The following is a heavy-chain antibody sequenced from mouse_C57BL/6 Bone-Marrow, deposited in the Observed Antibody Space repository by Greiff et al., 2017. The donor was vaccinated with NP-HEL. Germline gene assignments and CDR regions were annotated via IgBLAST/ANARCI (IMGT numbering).Heavy chain of an antibody. D-gene: IGHD2-2*01. J-gene: IGHJ1*03. V-gene: IGHV3-6*01. Sequence: EVKLMESGPGLVKPSQSLSLTCSVTGYSITSGYYWNWIRQFPGNKLEWMGYISYDGSNNYNPSLKNRISITRDTSKNQFFLKLNSVTTEDTATYYCARDRTMVTTRDWYFDVWGTGTTVTVSS. CDR3: ARDRTMVTTRDWYFDV. CDR1: GYSITSGYY. CDR2: ISYDGSN.